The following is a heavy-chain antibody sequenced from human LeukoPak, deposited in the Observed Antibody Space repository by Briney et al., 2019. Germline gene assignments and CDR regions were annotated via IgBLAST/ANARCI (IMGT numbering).Heavy chain of an antibody. CDR2: ISAYSGGT. CDR3: ARDHSSSNLYYYYYYMDV. D-gene: IGHD6-6*01. CDR1: GYTFTSYG. J-gene: IGHJ6*03. V-gene: IGHV1-2*02. Sequence: ASVKVSCKASGYTFTSYGISWVRQVPGQGLEWMGWISAYSGGTNYAQKFQGRVTMTRDTSISTAYMELSRLRSDDTAVYYCARDHSSSNLYYYYYYMDVWGKGTTVTVSS.